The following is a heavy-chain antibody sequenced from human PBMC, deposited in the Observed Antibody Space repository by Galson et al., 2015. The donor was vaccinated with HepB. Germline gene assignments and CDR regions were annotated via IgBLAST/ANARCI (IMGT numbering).Heavy chain of an antibody. CDR3: ARSGQWLFVDY. D-gene: IGHD6-19*01. Sequence: SLRLSCAASGFTFSSYSMNWVRQAPGKGLEWVSSISSSSSYIYYADSVKGRFTISRDNAKNSLYLQMSSLRAEDTAVYYCARSGQWLFVDYWGQGTLVTVSS. CDR2: ISSSSSYI. J-gene: IGHJ4*02. V-gene: IGHV3-21*01. CDR1: GFTFSSYS.